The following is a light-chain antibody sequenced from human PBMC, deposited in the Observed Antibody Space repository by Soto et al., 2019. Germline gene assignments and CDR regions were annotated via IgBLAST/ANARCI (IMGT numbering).Light chain of an antibody. CDR3: QQYYTLPLT. Sequence: DIVMTQSPDSLAVSLGERATINCESSQSVLFTSNNKNYLAWYQQKPGKPPKLLLSWASARESGVPERFSGSGSGTLFTLSISSLQAEDVAVYYCQQYYTLPLTFGGGTKVEIK. CDR2: WAS. J-gene: IGKJ4*01. CDR1: QSVLFTSNNKNY. V-gene: IGKV4-1*01.